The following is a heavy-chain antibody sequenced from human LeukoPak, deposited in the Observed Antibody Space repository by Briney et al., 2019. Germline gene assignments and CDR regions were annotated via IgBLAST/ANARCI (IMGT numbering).Heavy chain of an antibody. J-gene: IGHJ4*02. D-gene: IGHD2-2*01. Sequence: GGSLRLSCAASGFTSSSYAMSWVRQAPGKGLEWVSAISGSGGSTYYADSVKGRFTISRDNSKNTLYLQMNSLRAEDTAVYYCAKVGLVVPAAPIDYWGQGTLVTVSS. CDR1: GFTSSSYA. V-gene: IGHV3-23*01. CDR3: AKVGLVVPAAPIDY. CDR2: ISGSGGST.